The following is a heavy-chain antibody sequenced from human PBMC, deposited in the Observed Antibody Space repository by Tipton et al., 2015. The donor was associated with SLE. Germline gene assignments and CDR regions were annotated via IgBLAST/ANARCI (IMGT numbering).Heavy chain of an antibody. CDR2: INHSGST. Sequence: TLSLTCAVYGGSFSGYYWSWIRQPPGKGLEWIGEINHSGSTNYNPSLKSRVTISVDTSKNQFSLKLSSVTAADTAVYYCATDYDCWSGYLGYWGQGTLVTVSS. CDR1: GGSFSGYY. V-gene: IGHV4-34*01. J-gene: IGHJ4*02. CDR3: ATDYDCWSGYLGY. D-gene: IGHD3-3*01.